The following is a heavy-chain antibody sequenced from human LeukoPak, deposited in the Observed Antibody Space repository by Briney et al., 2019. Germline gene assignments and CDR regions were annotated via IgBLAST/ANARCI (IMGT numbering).Heavy chain of an antibody. J-gene: IGHJ4*02. CDR2: IHTSGST. Sequence: SETLSLTCTVPSGSINNYHWSWLRQPAGKGLEWIGQIHTSGSTNYNPPLKSRVTMSIDTPENQFSLTIRSVTAADTAVYYCATRDISSGWSFDYWGQGTLVTVSS. D-gene: IGHD6-19*01. V-gene: IGHV4-4*07. CDR3: ATRDISSGWSFDY. CDR1: SGSINNYH.